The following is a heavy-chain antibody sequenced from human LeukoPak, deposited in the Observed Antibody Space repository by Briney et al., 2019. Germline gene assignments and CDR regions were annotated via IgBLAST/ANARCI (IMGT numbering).Heavy chain of an antibody. CDR2: IKSKTDDGAT. CDR1: GFTFSNAW. Sequence: GGSLRLSCAASGFTFSNAWMSWVRQAPGKGLEWVGRIKSKTDDGATDYAAPVKGRFTISRDDSKNTLYLQMYSLKTEDTAVYYCTTDSDYGDSWGQGALVTVSS. V-gene: IGHV3-15*01. CDR3: TTDSDYGDS. J-gene: IGHJ4*02.